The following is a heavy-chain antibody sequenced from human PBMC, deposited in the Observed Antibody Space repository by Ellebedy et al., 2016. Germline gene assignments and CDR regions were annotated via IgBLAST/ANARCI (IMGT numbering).Heavy chain of an antibody. D-gene: IGHD4-17*01. CDR3: RQGHYADL. J-gene: IGHJ4*01. CDR2: ISAGSDTT. Sequence: GESLKISXATSGFSFSNYFMTWVRQAPGKGLEWVSTISAGSDTTRLADSVKGRFTISRDSSKNSVYLRMNNLRLEDTAVYYCRQGHYADLWGQGTLVTVSS. V-gene: IGHV3-23*01. CDR1: GFSFSNYF.